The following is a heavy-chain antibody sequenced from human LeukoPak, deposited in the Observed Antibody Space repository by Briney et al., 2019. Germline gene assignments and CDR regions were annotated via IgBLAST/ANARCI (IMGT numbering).Heavy chain of an antibody. D-gene: IGHD5-18*01. CDR3: ARQSGYNFDY. Sequence: SETLSLTCTVSGGSISSSSYYWGWIRQPPGKGLEWIGSIYYSGSTYYNPSLKSRVTISVDTSKNEFSLKLSSVTAADRAVYYCARQSGYNFDYWGQGTLVTVSS. J-gene: IGHJ4*02. V-gene: IGHV4-39*01. CDR2: IYYSGST. CDR1: GGSISSSSYY.